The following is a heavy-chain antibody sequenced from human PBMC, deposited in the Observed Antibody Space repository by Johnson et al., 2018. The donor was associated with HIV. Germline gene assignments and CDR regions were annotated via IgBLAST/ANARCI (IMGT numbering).Heavy chain of an antibody. CDR2: ISGSGGST. J-gene: IGHJ3*02. CDR1: GFTFSSYA. D-gene: IGHD6-13*01. V-gene: IGHV3-23*04. CDR3: AKVDRPGIAAAPLDAFDI. Sequence: VQLVESGGGLVQPGGSLRLSCAASGFTFSSYAMSWVRQAPGKGLEWVSAISGSGGSTYYADSVKGRFTISRDNSKNTLYLQMNSLRAEDTAVYYCAKVDRPGIAAAPLDAFDIWGQGTMVTVSS.